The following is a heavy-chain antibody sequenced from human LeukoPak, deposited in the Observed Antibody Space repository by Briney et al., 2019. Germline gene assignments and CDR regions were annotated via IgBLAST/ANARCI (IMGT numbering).Heavy chain of an antibody. V-gene: IGHV4-59*08. Sequence: SETLSLTCTVSGGSMNYYYWSWIRQPPGKGLEWIGYIFYSGINKFNRSLKGRVTISVDTSKNLFSLKLSSVTAADTAVYYCARQDGGNPLGYFDLWGRGTLVTVSS. D-gene: IGHD4-23*01. CDR3: ARQDGGNPLGYFDL. CDR2: IFYSGIN. J-gene: IGHJ2*01. CDR1: GGSMNYYY.